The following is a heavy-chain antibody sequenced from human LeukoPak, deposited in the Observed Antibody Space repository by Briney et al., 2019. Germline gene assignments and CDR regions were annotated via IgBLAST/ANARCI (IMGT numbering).Heavy chain of an antibody. Sequence: PSETLSLTCTVSGGSISSYYWSWIRQPPGKGLEWIGYIYYSGSTNYNPSLKSRVTISVDTSKNQFSLKLSSVTAADTAVYYCARNGVYYDSSGYYYNYWGQGTLVTVSS. D-gene: IGHD3-22*01. V-gene: IGHV4-59*08. CDR3: ARNGVYYDSSGYYYNY. CDR2: IYYSGST. J-gene: IGHJ4*02. CDR1: GGSISSYY.